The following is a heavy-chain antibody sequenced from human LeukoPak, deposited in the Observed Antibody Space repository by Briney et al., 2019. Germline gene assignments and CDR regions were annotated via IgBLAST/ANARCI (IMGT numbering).Heavy chain of an antibody. CDR3: AKLTTMVRGVSYSFDY. D-gene: IGHD3-10*01. Sequence: PGGSLRLSCAASGFSFSNSGMHWVRQAPGKGLEWVAIISYDGKHKYYADSVKGRFTVSRDNSKNTLNLQLNSLGTEDTAVYHCAKLTTMVRGVSYSFDYWGQGTLVAVSS. V-gene: IGHV3-30*18. CDR1: GFSFSNSG. CDR2: ISYDGKHK. J-gene: IGHJ4*02.